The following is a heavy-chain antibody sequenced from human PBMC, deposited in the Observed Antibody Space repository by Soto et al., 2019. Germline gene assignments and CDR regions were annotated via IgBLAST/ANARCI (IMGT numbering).Heavy chain of an antibody. CDR2: ISGSGGST. Sequence: PGGSLRLSGAASEFTFSSYAMSWVRQAPGKGLEWVSAISGSGGSTYYADSVKGRFTISRDNSKNTLYLQMNSLRAEDTAVYYCAKGYIVTGGMDVWGQGTTVTVSS. CDR1: EFTFSSYA. J-gene: IGHJ6*02. D-gene: IGHD2-15*01. CDR3: AKGYIVTGGMDV. V-gene: IGHV3-23*01.